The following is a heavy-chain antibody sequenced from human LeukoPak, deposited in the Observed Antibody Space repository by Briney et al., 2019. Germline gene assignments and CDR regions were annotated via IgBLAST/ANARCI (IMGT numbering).Heavy chain of an antibody. D-gene: IGHD2-2*01. J-gene: IGHJ5*02. V-gene: IGHV1-69*13. CDR3: ASVNGVVPAASGGFDP. Sequence: ASVKVSCKASGGTFSSYAISWVRQAPGQGLEWMGGIIPIFGTANYAQKFQGRVTITADESTSTAYMELSSLRSEDTAVYYCASVNGVVPAASGGFDPWGQGTLVTVSS. CDR2: IIPIFGTA. CDR1: GGTFSSYA.